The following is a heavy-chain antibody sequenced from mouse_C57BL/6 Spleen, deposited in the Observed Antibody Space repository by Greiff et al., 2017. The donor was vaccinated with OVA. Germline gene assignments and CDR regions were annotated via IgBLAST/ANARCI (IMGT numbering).Heavy chain of an antibody. Sequence: QVQLKQPGAELVKPGASVKLSCKASGYTFTSYWMHWVKQRPGRGLEWIGRIDPNSGGTKYNEKFKSKATLTVDKPSSTAYMQLSSLTSEDSAVYYCARSWGIYYGNHGGAMDYWGQGTSVTVSS. J-gene: IGHJ4*01. D-gene: IGHD2-1*01. CDR1: GYTFTSYW. CDR2: IDPNSGGT. CDR3: ARSWGIYYGNHGGAMDY. V-gene: IGHV1-72*01.